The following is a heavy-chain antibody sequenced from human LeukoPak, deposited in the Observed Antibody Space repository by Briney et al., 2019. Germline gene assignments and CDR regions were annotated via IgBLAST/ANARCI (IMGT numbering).Heavy chain of an antibody. D-gene: IGHD3-3*01. V-gene: IGHV3-7*03. CDR2: IKLDGSEK. J-gene: IGHJ4*02. CDR3: ARDQYDTWSRRGNFDS. CDR1: GFTFGKYW. Sequence: GGSLRLSCVAPGFTFGKYWMSWVRQAPGKGLEWVANIKLDGSEKNYVDSVKGRFTISRDNTKNSLYLQMNSLRVEDTAVFYCARDQYDTWSRRGNFDSWGQGTLVIVSS.